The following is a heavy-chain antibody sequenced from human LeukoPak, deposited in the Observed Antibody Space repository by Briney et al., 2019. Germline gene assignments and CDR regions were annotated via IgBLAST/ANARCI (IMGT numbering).Heavy chain of an antibody. D-gene: IGHD1/OR15-1a*01. Sequence: GRSLRLSCAASGFTFSSYGMHWVRQAPGKGLEWVAVISYDGSNKYYADSVKGRFTISRDNSKNTLYLQMNSLRAEDTAVYYCARVNNGGFDYWGQGTLVTVSS. J-gene: IGHJ4*02. CDR1: GFTFSSYG. CDR2: ISYDGSNK. V-gene: IGHV3-30*03. CDR3: ARVNNGGFDY.